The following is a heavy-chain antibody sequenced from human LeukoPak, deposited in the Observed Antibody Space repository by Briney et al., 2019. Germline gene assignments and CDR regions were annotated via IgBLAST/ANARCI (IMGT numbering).Heavy chain of an antibody. D-gene: IGHD3-22*01. CDR2: IKQDGSEK. Sequence: GGSLRLSCAASGFTFSSYWMSWVRQAPGKGLEWVANIKQDGSEKYYVDSVKGRFTISRDNAKNSLYLQMNSLRAEDTAVYYCARGEPYYYDSSGYWFPWAFDIWGQGTMVTVSS. CDR3: ARGEPYYYDSSGYWFPWAFDI. J-gene: IGHJ3*02. V-gene: IGHV3-7*01. CDR1: GFTFSSYW.